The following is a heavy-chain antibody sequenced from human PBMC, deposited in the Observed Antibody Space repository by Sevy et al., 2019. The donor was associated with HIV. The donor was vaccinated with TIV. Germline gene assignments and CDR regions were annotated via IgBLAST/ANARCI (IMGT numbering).Heavy chain of an antibody. D-gene: IGHD2-15*01. CDR2: IYAGGTA. CDR3: ASEYCSRGSCFFDY. J-gene: IGHJ4*02. Sequence: GGSLRLSCVVSGFAIRSNYMSWVRQAPGKGLEWVSHIYAGGTAYYADSVKGRFTFSRDDSKNTVSLQMRSLRVEDSAVYYCASEYCSRGSCFFDYWGQGIQVTVSS. CDR1: GFAIRSNY. V-gene: IGHV3-53*01.